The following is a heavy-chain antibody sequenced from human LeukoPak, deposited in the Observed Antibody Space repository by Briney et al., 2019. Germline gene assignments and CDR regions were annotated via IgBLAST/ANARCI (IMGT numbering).Heavy chain of an antibody. V-gene: IGHV3-30*02. CDR2: IWYGGSNK. D-gene: IGHD6-13*01. J-gene: IGHJ4*02. Sequence: PGGSLRLSCAASGFTFSSYGMHWVRQAPGKGLEWVAVIWYGGSNKYYADSVKGRFTISRDNSKNTLYLQMNSLRAEDTAVYYCAKDRGAAASHFDYWGQGTLVTV. CDR1: GFTFSSYG. CDR3: AKDRGAAASHFDY.